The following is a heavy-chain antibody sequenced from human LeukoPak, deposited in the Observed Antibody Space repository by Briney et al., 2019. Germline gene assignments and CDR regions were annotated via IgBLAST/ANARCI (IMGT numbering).Heavy chain of an antibody. D-gene: IGHD3-10*01. Sequence: SETLSLTCTVSGGSISSYYWSWIRQPPGKGLEWIGYIYYSVSTNYNPSLKSRVTMSVDTPKNQFSLKLSSVTAADTAVYYCARVHGSGTLIDYWGQGTLVTVSS. J-gene: IGHJ4*02. CDR2: IYYSVST. CDR3: ARVHGSGTLIDY. CDR1: GGSISSYY. V-gene: IGHV4-59*12.